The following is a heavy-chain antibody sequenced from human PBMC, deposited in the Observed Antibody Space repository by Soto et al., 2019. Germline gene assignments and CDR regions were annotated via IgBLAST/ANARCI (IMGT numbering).Heavy chain of an antibody. CDR3: ARDDIPGITVATYGLDV. CDR1: GFIFSNFG. J-gene: IGHJ6*02. V-gene: IGHV3-33*01. Sequence: GGSLRLSXAASGFIFSNFGMHWVRQAPGKGLEWVAVIWYDGSNEYYADSVKGRFTISKDNSKNMLYLQMNSLRAEDTAVYYCARDDIPGITVATYGLDVWGQGTTVTVSS. CDR2: IWYDGSNE. D-gene: IGHD6-19*01.